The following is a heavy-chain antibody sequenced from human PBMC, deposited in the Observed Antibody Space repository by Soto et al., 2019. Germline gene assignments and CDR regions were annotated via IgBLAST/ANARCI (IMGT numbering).Heavy chain of an antibody. CDR2: SRNKANSYTT. V-gene: IGHV3-72*01. J-gene: IGHJ4*02. CDR3: ARQSPHSGTYFFDY. D-gene: IGHD1-26*01. Sequence: PGGSLRLSCTVSGFTFSDHYMDWVRQAPGRGLEWVGRSRNKANSYTTEYAASVEGRSTISRDDSKNSLFLQMSSLKTEDTAVYFCARQSPHSGTYFFDYWGRGTLVTV. CDR1: GFTFSDHY.